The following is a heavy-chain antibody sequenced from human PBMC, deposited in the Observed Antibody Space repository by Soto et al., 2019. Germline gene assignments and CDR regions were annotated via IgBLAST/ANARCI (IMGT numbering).Heavy chain of an antibody. CDR1: EGTFSSYA. CDR3: AHRYDRDAFDI. J-gene: IGHJ3*02. Sequence: QVQLVQSGAEVKKPGSSVKVSCKASEGTFSSYAISWVRQAPGQGLEWMGGIIPIFGTANYAQKLQGRVTITADESTSTAFMELSSLRSEDTAVYYCAHRYDRDAFDIWGQGTMVTVSS. CDR2: IIPIFGTA. V-gene: IGHV1-69*01. D-gene: IGHD3-22*01.